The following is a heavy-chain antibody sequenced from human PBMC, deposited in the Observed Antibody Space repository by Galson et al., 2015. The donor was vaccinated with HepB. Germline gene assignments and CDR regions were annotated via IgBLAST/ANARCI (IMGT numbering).Heavy chain of an antibody. CDR1: GFTFSSYG. CDR3: ARARPVEYSSSWYYYGMDV. V-gene: IGHV3-33*01. Sequence: SLRLSCAASGFTFSSYGMHWVRQAPGKGLEWVAVIWYDGGNKYYADSVKGRFTISRDNSKNTLYLQMNSLRAEDTAVYYCARARPVEYSSSWYYYGMDVWDQGTTVTVSS. D-gene: IGHD6-6*01. CDR2: IWYDGGNK. J-gene: IGHJ6*02.